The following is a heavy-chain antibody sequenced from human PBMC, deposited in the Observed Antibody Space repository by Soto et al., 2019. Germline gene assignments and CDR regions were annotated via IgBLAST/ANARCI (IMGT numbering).Heavy chain of an antibody. CDR3: ARDYLPNCSSTSCYVGAFDI. J-gene: IGHJ3*02. V-gene: IGHV4-31*03. CDR1: GGSISSGGYY. Sequence: QVQLQESGPGLVKPSQTLSLTCTVSGGSISSGGYYWSWIRQHPGKGLEWIGYIYYSGSTYYNPSLKSRVTISVDTSKNQFSLKLSSVTAADTAVHSCARDYLPNCSSTSCYVGAFDIWGQGTMVTVSS. CDR2: IYYSGST. D-gene: IGHD2-2*01.